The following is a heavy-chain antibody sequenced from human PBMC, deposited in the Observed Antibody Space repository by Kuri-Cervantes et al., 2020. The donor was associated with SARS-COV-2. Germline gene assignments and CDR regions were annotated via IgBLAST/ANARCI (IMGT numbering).Heavy chain of an antibody. J-gene: IGHJ4*02. CDR2: KSAYNGNS. CDR3: ARDLDPAAVDVIDY. Sequence: SVKGSCKASGYTFISYGISWVRQAPGQGLEWMGWKSAYNGNSKYAQKLQGRVTMTTDTSTRTAYMKLRSLRSDDTAVYYCARDLDPAAVDVIDYWGQGTLVTVSS. CDR1: GYTFISYG. V-gene: IGHV1-18*01. D-gene: IGHD6-13*01.